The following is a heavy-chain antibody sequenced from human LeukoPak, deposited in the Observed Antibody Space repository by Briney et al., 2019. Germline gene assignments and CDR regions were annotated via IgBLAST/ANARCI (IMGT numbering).Heavy chain of an antibody. CDR2: IYPGDSDT. V-gene: IGHV5-51*01. CDR3: ATYRDVPGIAVAGFY. CDR1: GYSFTSYW. J-gene: IGHJ4*02. D-gene: IGHD6-19*01. Sequence: GESLQISFKGSGYSFTSYWIGWGRRMPGKGGEWMGIIYPGDSDTRYSPSFQGQVTISADKSISTAYLQWSSLKASDTAMYYCATYRDVPGIAVAGFYWGQGTLVTVSS.